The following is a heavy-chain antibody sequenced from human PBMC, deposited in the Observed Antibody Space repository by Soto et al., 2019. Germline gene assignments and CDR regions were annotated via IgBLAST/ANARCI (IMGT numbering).Heavy chain of an antibody. CDR2: IIPIFGTA. J-gene: IGHJ4*02. CDR3: ARGGTNRILFFIH. V-gene: IGHV1-69*13. CDR1: GGTFSSYA. Sequence: GASVKVSCKASGGTFSSYAISWLRQAPGQGLEWMGGIIPIFGTANYAQKFQGRVTITADESTSTAYMGLSSLRSEDTAVYYCARGGTNRILFFIHWGQGTLVTVSS. D-gene: IGHD2-15*01.